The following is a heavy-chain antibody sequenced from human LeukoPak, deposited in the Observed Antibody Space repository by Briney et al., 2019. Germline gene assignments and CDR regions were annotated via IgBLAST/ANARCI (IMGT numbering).Heavy chain of an antibody. Sequence: PGGSLRLSCAASGFTFSSYSMNWVRQAPGKGLEWVSSISSSSSYIYYADSVKGRFTISRDNAKNSLYLQMNSLRAEDTAVYYCALLRYFDSNLDYWGQGTLVTVSS. CDR1: GFTFSSYS. V-gene: IGHV3-21*01. CDR3: ALLRYFDSNLDY. J-gene: IGHJ4*02. CDR2: ISSSSSYI. D-gene: IGHD3-9*01.